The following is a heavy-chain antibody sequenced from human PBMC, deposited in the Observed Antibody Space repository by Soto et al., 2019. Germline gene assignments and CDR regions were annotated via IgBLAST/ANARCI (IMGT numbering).Heavy chain of an antibody. D-gene: IGHD2-15*01. J-gene: IGHJ6*02. V-gene: IGHV3-48*01. CDR2: ITTSSSTI. CDR3: AVFRTGSGGRYYYGMDV. Sequence: EVQLVESGGGLVQPGGSLRLSCAASGFTFSSYSRNWVGQAPGKGLEWVSYITTSSSTIYYADSVKGRFTISRDNAKNSLYLQMNSLRAEDTAVYYCAVFRTGSGGRYYYGMDVWGQGTTVTVSS. CDR1: GFTFSSYS.